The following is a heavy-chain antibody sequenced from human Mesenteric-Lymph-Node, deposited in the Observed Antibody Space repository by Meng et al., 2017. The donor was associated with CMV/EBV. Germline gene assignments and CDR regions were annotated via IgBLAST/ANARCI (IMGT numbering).Heavy chain of an antibody. CDR3: TRSRDFWSGYYNLAFDY. V-gene: IGHV3-74*01. Sequence: GGSLRLSCEASGFTFNHFWMHWVRQAPGKGPEWVSRINTDSSSTKYADSVKGRLTVSRDNAKNTLYLRMHSLRDEDTAVYYCTRSRDFWSGYYNLAFDYWGQGTLVTVSS. CDR1: GFTFNHFW. J-gene: IGHJ4*02. CDR2: INTDSSST. D-gene: IGHD3-3*01.